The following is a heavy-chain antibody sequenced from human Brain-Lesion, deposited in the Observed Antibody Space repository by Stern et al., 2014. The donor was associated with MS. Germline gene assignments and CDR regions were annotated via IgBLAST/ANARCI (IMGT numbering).Heavy chain of an antibody. J-gene: IGHJ4*02. Sequence: QVQLGQSGPGLVKPSETLSLTCTVSGGSISSNYWAWIRQPPGKGLEWIGNIYYSGFTYYNPSLKSRVTISVDMSKNQFSLKLSSVTAADTAIYYCARHDSVPRPSQLYSARDRGPGYFDYWGQGTLVTVSS. D-gene: IGHD1-26*01. V-gene: IGHV4-39*01. CDR1: GGSISSNY. CDR3: ARHDSVPRPSQLYSARDRGPGYFDY. CDR2: IYYSGFT.